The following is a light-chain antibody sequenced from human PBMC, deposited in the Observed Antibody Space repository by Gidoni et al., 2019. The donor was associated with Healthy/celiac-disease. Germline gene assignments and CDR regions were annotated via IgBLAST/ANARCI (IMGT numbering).Light chain of an antibody. J-gene: IGKJ5*01. V-gene: IGKV1-33*01. CDR3: QQEAT. Sequence: DIQMTQSPSSLSASVGDRVTITCQASQDISNYLNWYQQKPGKAPKLLIYDASNLETGVPSRFSGSGSGKDFTFTISSLQPEDIATYYCQQEATFGQGTRLEIK. CDR2: DAS. CDR1: QDISNY.